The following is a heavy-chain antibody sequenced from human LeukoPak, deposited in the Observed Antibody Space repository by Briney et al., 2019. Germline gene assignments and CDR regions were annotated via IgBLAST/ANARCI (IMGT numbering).Heavy chain of an antibody. CDR1: GFTFSSYA. V-gene: IGHV3-23*01. CDR3: AKVDPVWSGYYTVDY. D-gene: IGHD3-3*01. Sequence: GGSLRLSCAASGFTFSSYAMSWVRQAPGKGPEWVSAISGSGGSTYYADSVKGRFTISRDNSKNTLYLQMNSLRAEDTAVYYCAKVDPVWSGYYTVDYWGQGTLVTVSS. CDR2: ISGSGGST. J-gene: IGHJ4*02.